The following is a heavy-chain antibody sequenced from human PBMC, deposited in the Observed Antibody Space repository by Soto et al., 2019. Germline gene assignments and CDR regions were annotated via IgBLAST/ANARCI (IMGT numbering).Heavy chain of an antibody. J-gene: IGHJ4*02. D-gene: IGHD1-26*01. V-gene: IGHV4-28*01. CDR3: ARREIQGPIDY. Sequence: QVQLQESGPGLVKPSDTLSLTCAVSGYSISSNNWWGWIRQPPGKGLEWIGYIYYSGTTYYNPSLKXRXTXSXXTSKNQFSLKLTSVTAVDTAVYYCARREIQGPIDYWGQGTLVTVSS. CDR2: IYYSGTT. CDR1: GYSISSNNW.